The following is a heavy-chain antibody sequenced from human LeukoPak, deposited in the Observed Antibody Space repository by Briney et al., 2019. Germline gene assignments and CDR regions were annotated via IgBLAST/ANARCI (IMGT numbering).Heavy chain of an antibody. V-gene: IGHV3-66*01. CDR1: GFTVSSNY. CDR2: IYSGGST. J-gene: IGHJ3*02. CDR3: AGVLIAAAGFKWAFDI. D-gene: IGHD6-13*01. Sequence: GGSLRLSCAASGFTVSSNYMSWARQAPGKGLEWVSVIYSGGSTYYADSVKGRFTISRDNSKNTLYLQMNSLRAEDTAVYYCAGVLIAAAGFKWAFDIWGQGTMVTVSS.